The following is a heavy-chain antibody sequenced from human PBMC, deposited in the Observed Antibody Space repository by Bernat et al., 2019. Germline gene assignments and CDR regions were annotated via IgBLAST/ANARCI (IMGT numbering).Heavy chain of an antibody. Sequence: QVQLQESGPGLVKPSETLSLTCTVSGGSISGDFWSWIRQPPGKGLEWIGYIYYSGTTNYSPSLKSRVAISIDTSKNQFSLNLNSVTSADTAVYYCARHWDYWGQGTLVTVSS. V-gene: IGHV4-59*08. J-gene: IGHJ4*02. CDR3: ARHWDY. CDR2: IYYSGTT. CDR1: GGSISGDF.